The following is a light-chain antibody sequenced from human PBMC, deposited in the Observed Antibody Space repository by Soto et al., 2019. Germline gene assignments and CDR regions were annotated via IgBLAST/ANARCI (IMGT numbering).Light chain of an antibody. V-gene: IGKV1-39*01. CDR3: QQSYSTPRLT. CDR2: AAS. J-gene: IGKJ4*01. CDR1: QSISRY. Sequence: DIQMTKSPSPLSASVGDRVTITCRVSQSISRYLNWYQQKPGKAPKLLIYAASSLQSGAPSRFSGSGSGTDFTLTISSLQPEDFATYYCQQSYSTPRLTFGGGTKVDIK.